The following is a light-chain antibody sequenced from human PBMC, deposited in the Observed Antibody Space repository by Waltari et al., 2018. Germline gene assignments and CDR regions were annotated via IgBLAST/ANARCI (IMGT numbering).Light chain of an antibody. J-gene: IGLJ2*01. Sequence: QSALTQPRSVSGSPGQSVTISCTGTRSDVGAYNSVSWYQQHPGKAPKLMIYDVSKRPSGVPDRFSGSKSGNTASLTISGLQAEDEADYYCCSYAGSYTVVFGGGTKLTVL. CDR2: DVS. V-gene: IGLV2-11*01. CDR1: RSDVGAYNS. CDR3: CSYAGSYTVV.